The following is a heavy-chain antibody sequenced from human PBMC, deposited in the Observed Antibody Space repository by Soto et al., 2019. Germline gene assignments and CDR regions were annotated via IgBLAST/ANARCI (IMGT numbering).Heavy chain of an antibody. CDR1: GYTFTSYG. V-gene: IGHV1-18*04. J-gene: IGHJ6*02. D-gene: IGHD2-8*01. Sequence: ASVKVSCKASGYTFTSYGISWVRQAPGQGLEWMGWISAYNGNTNYAQKLQGRVTMTTDTTTSTAYMELRSLRSDDTAVYYCARLNGYCTNGVCFRYYYYYGMDVWG. CDR2: ISAYNGNT. CDR3: ARLNGYCTNGVCFRYYYYYGMDV.